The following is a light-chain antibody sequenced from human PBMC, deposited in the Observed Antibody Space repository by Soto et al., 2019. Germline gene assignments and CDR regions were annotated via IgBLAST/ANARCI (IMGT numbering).Light chain of an antibody. CDR1: QSVSSN. J-gene: IGKJ1*01. V-gene: IGKV3-15*01. CDR2: GAS. Sequence: EIVMTHSPATLSMSPGERATLSCRASQSVSSNVAWYQQIPGQTPRLLIYGASTRATGIPDRFSGSGSGTEFTLTISSLQPEDFATYYCLQHNTYVWTFGQGTKVDI. CDR3: LQHNTYVWT.